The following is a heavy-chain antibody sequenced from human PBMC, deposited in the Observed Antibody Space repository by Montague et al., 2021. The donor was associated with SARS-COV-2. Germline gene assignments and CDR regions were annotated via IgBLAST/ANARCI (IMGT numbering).Heavy chain of an antibody. D-gene: IGHD2-15*01. CDR1: GGSFSGYY. CDR2: INHSGST. V-gene: IGHV4-34*01. Sequence: SETLSLTCAVYGGSFSGYYWSWIRQPPGKGLERIGEINHSGSTNYNPSLKSRVTISVDTSKNQFSLKLSSVTAADTAVYYCARLTAGYCSGGSCYWGTGFDYWGQGTLVTVSS. J-gene: IGHJ4*02. CDR3: ARLTAGYCSGGSCYWGTGFDY.